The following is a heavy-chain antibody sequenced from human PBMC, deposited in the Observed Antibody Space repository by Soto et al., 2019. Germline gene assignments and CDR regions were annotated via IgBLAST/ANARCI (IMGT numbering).Heavy chain of an antibody. D-gene: IGHD1-1*01. CDR1: GFTFRTYC. J-gene: IGHJ5*01. Sequence: AGGSLRLSCAASGFTFRTYCMHWARQAPGKGLVWVARINSDGSSTSYAGSVKGRFTISRDDAENTLFLEMNTLRVDDTAVYYCVREYNDYVSLWFDSWCQGALVTVS. V-gene: IGHV3-74*01. CDR2: INSDGSST. CDR3: VREYNDYVSLWFDS.